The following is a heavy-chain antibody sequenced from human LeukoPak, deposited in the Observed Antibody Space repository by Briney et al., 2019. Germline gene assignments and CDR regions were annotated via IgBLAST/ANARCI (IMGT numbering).Heavy chain of an antibody. Sequence: ASVKVSCEASGGTFSSYAISWVRQAPGQGLEWMGWINPTSGAAKYSQKFQGRVTVTRHTSIKTAYMELSSLRSDDTAVYYCARGNSGLSGFDIWGQGTMVTVSS. CDR2: INPTSGAA. J-gene: IGHJ3*02. D-gene: IGHD3/OR15-3a*01. CDR3: ARGNSGLSGFDI. V-gene: IGHV1-2*02. CDR1: GGTFSSYA.